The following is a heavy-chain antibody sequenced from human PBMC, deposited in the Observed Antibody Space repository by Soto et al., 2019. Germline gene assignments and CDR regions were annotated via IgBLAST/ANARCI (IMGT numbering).Heavy chain of an antibody. CDR1: GLTFSSNA. J-gene: IGHJ5*01. D-gene: IGHD3-10*01. V-gene: IGHV3-23*01. CDR2: ISGSGGST. CDR3: AKDPSTTMVTPTSFDP. Sequence: PGGSLRPSCAASGLTFSSNAMSWVRQAPGKGLEWVSAISGSGGSTYSADSVKGRSTIPRENSKNPPYLQMTSLRAGDPAVYSCAKDPSTTMVTPTSFDPWGQGTLVTVSS.